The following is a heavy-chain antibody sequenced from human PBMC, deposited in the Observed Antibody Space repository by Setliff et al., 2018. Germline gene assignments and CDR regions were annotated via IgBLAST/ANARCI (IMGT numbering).Heavy chain of an antibody. V-gene: IGHV4-59*08. CDR2: MYYSGGT. CDR3: ARLPPLHTPMALTFDY. J-gene: IGHJ4*02. D-gene: IGHD5-18*01. Sequence: SETLSLTCTVSGGSVRGYYWSWIRQPPGKGLEWIGYMYYSGGTNYNPSLKSRVTISVDTSKNQFSLELRSVTAADTAVYYCARLPPLHTPMALTFDYWGQGILVTVSS. CDR1: GGSVRGYY.